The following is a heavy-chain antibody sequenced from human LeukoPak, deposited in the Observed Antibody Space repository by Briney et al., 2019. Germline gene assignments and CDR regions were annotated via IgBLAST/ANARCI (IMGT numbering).Heavy chain of an antibody. CDR1: GGPISSHY. D-gene: IGHD4-11*01. Sequence: PSETLSLTCTVSGGPISSHYWSWIRQPPGEGLEWIGYISYSGRINHNPSLKSRVTLSLDTSKNQFSLTLTSVTAADTAVYYCARSRLHPIIFDYWGQGTLVTVSS. CDR3: ARSRLHPIIFDY. J-gene: IGHJ4*02. V-gene: IGHV4-59*11. CDR2: ISYSGRI.